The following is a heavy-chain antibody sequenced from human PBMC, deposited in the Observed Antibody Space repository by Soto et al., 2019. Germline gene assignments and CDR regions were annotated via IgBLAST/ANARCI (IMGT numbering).Heavy chain of an antibody. CDR1: GFTFSSYG. CDR2: IWYDGSNK. V-gene: IGHV3-33*01. Sequence: GGSLRLSCAASGFTFSSYGMHWVRQAPGKGLEWVAVIWYDGSNKYYADSVKGRFTISRDNSKNTLYLQMNSLRAEDTAVYYCAREAGIAARLSAFDIWGQGTMVTVSS. J-gene: IGHJ3*02. D-gene: IGHD6-6*01. CDR3: AREAGIAARLSAFDI.